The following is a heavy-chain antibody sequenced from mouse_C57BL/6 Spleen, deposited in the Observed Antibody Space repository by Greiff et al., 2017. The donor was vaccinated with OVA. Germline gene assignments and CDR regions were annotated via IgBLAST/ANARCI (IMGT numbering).Heavy chain of an antibody. V-gene: IGHV2-2*01. J-gene: IGHJ3*01. CDR2: IWSGGST. CDR1: GFSLTSYG. CDR3: ASFYDYPAWFAY. Sequence: QVQLQQSGPGLVQPSQSLSITCTVSGFSLTSYGVHWVRQSPGKGLEWLGVIWSGGSTDYNAAFISRLSISKDNSKSQVFFKMNSLQADDTAINYCASFYDYPAWFAYWGQGTLVTVSA. D-gene: IGHD2-4*01.